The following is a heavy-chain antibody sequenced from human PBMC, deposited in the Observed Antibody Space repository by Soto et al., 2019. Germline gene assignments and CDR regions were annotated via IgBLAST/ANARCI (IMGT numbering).Heavy chain of an antibody. CDR1: GGTFSSYA. CDR3: AGGQCISTSCPFDY. J-gene: IGHJ4*02. Sequence: QVQLVQSGAEVKKPGSSVKVSCKASGGTFSSYAISWVRQAPGQGLEWMGGIIPIFGTANYAQKFQGRVTITADESTRIAYMERSSLRSEDTAVYYCAGGQCISTSCPFDYWGQGTLVTVSS. V-gene: IGHV1-69*12. D-gene: IGHD2-2*01. CDR2: IIPIFGTA.